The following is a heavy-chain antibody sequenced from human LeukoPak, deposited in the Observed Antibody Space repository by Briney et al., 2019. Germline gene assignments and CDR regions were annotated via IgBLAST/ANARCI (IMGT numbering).Heavy chain of an antibody. CDR2: ITGSSDST. D-gene: IGHD3-3*01. V-gene: IGHV3-23*01. J-gene: IGHJ4*02. CDR1: GFTFSNYG. CDR3: ARDERLLSFLK. Sequence: GGSLRLSCAASGFTFSNYGLSWVRQAPGKGLEWVSGITGSSDSTYYADSVKGRFTISRDNSKNTLYLQMNSLRAEDTAIYYCARDERLLSFLKWGQGTLVTVSS.